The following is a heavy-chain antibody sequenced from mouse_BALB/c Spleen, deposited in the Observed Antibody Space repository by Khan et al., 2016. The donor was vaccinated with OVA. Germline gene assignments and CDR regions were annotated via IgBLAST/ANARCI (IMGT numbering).Heavy chain of an antibody. CDR1: GYSFTSYY. V-gene: IGHV1-31*01. D-gene: IGHD1-1*01. J-gene: IGHJ3*01. CDR3: ASHGSTTWFAY. CDR2: IDPFNGGS. Sequence: VQLKESGPELMKPGASVKISCKSSGYSFTSYYIHWVKQSHGKTLEWIGYIDPFNGGSTYNQKFKGKATLTVDKSSSTAYMYLSSLTSEDSSFYYCASHGSTTWFAYWGQGTLVTVSA.